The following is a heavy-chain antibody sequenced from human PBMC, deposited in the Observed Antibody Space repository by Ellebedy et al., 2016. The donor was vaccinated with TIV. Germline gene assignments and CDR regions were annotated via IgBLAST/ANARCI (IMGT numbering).Heavy chain of an antibody. CDR1: GFTFSSYA. D-gene: IGHD2-21*01. V-gene: IGHV3-23*01. CDR2: ISGSGGST. Sequence: GESLKISXAASGFTFSSYAMSWVRQAPGKGLEWVSAISGSGGSTYYADSVKGRFTISRDNSKNTLYLQMNSLRAEDTAVYYCAKDPHCGGDCYWNYYYYGMDVWGQGTTVTVSS. J-gene: IGHJ6*02. CDR3: AKDPHCGGDCYWNYYYYGMDV.